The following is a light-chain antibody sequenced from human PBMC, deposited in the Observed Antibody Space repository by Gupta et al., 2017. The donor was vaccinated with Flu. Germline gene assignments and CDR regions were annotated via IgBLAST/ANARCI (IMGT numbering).Light chain of an antibody. V-gene: IGLV2-14*01. CDR2: EVR. Sequence: QSALTQPASVPGSPGQSITISCTGTSSDIGAYNFVTWYQQHPGKAPKLIIYEVRNRPAGVSSRFSGSKSGNTASLTISGLQAEDEADYYCSSYTTCSTREFGGGTKLTVL. J-gene: IGLJ3*02. CDR3: SSYTTCSTRE. CDR1: SSDIGAYNF.